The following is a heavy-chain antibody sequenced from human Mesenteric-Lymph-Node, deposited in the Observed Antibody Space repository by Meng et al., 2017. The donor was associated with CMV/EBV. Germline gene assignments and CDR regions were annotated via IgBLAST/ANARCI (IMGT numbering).Heavy chain of an antibody. CDR1: GFTFTGYA. J-gene: IGHJ3*02. D-gene: IGHD5-24*01. CDR2: ITGSGGNK. CDR3: ARGVNWAFET. V-gene: IGHV3-21*01. Sequence: GESLKISCEASGFTFTGYALTWVRQAPGKGLEWVSSITGSGGNKYYADSVRGRFTISRDNAKNSLFLQMNSVRAEDTAVYYCARGVNWAFETWGQGTMVTVSS.